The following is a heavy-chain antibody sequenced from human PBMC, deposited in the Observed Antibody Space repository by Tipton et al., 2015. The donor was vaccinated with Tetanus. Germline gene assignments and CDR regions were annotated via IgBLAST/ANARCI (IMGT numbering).Heavy chain of an antibody. V-gene: IGHV3-74*01. CDR1: GFTLSRYW. Sequence: SLRLSCEASGFTLSRYWTHWVRQTPGTGLVWVSRINSDGSARSYADSVKGRFTISRDNAKNSLYLQMSSLRVEDTAVYYCARGTWGDYCSSTTCSPFDYWGQGTLVAVSS. CDR2: INSDGSAR. CDR3: ARGTWGDYCSSTTCSPFDY. J-gene: IGHJ4*02. D-gene: IGHD2-2*01.